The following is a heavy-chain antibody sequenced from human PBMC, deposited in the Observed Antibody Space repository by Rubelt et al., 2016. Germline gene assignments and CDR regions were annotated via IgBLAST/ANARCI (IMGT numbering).Heavy chain of an antibody. D-gene: IGHD3-9*01. CDR3: ARANYDLLTGHGRHFDY. J-gene: IGHJ4*02. V-gene: IGHV3-53*01. Sequence: TYGGDSVKGRVTISRDSSKNTVHLQMNSLRAEDTALYYCARANYDLLTGHGRHFDYLGQGTLVTVSS. CDR2: T.